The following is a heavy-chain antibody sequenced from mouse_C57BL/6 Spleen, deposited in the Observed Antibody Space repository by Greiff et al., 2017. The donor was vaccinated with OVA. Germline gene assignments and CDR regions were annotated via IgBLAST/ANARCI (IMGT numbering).Heavy chain of an antibody. CDR1: GFTFSDYY. J-gene: IGHJ1*03. D-gene: IGHD6-2*01. CDR2: INYDGSST. CDR3: ARDLSRGYFDV. V-gene: IGHV5-16*01. Sequence: EVKLVESEGGLVQPGSSMKLSCTASGFTFSDYYMAWVRQVPEKGLEWVANINYDGSSTYYLDSLKSRFIISRDNAKNILYLQMSSLKSEDTATYYCARDLSRGYFDVWGTGTTVTVSS.